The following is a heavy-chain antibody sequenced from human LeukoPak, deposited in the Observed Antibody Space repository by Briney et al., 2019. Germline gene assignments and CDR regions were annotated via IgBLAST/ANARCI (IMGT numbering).Heavy chain of an antibody. CDR2: ISSSTTTI. CDR3: ARTPSDFWSASYSYYFDY. J-gene: IGHJ4*02. CDR1: GFSFSSYS. D-gene: IGHD3-3*01. V-gene: IGHV3-48*01. Sequence: PGGSLRLSCAASGFSFSSYSMNWVRQAPGKGLEWVSYISSSTTTIYYADSVKGRFTISRDNAKNSLYLQMNSLRAEDTAVFYCARTPSDFWSASYSYYFDYWGQGTLVTVSS.